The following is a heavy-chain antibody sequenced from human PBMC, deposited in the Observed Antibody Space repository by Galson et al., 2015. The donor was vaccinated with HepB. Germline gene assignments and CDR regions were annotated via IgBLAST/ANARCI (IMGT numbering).Heavy chain of an antibody. J-gene: IGHJ3*02. Sequence: TLSLTCTVSGGSISSGSYYWSWIRQPAGKGLEWIGRIYTSGSTNYNPSLKSRVTMSVDTSKNQFSLKLSSVTAADTAVYYCARGRRITIFGVAGAFDIWGQGTMVTVSS. D-gene: IGHD3-3*01. V-gene: IGHV4-61*02. CDR1: GGSISSGSYY. CDR2: IYTSGST. CDR3: ARGRRITIFGVAGAFDI.